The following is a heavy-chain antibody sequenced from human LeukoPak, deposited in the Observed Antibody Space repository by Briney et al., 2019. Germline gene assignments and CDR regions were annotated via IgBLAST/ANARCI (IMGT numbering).Heavy chain of an antibody. Sequence: PSETLSLTCTVSSGSISGYYWSWIRQPSGEGLEWIGFIYYSGRTNYNPSLKSRVTISVDTSNNQFSLKVSSVTAADTAVYYCARYLNWGLDYWGQGSLVTVSS. J-gene: IGHJ4*02. CDR2: IYYSGRT. D-gene: IGHD3-16*01. CDR3: ARYLNWGLDY. V-gene: IGHV4-59*01. CDR1: SGSISGYY.